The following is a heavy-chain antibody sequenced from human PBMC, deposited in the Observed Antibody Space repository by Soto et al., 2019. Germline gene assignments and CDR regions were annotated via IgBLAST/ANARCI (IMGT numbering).Heavy chain of an antibody. J-gene: IGHJ6*02. V-gene: IGHV5-51*01. CDR2: IYPGDSDT. CDR3: ARLPLSNYYYYGMDV. Sequence: GESLKISCKGSGYSFTSYWIGWVRQMPGKSLEWMGIIYPGDSDTRYSPSFQGQVTISADKSISTAYLQWSSLKASDTAMYYCARLPLSNYYYYGMDVWGQGTTVTVSS. CDR1: GYSFTSYW.